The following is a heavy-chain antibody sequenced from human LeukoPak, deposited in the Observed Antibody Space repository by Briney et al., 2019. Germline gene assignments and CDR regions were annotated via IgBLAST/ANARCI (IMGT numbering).Heavy chain of an antibody. J-gene: IGHJ3*02. CDR3: ARGRWATAIRYDSSGYYPPDAFDI. Sequence: GASVKVSCKASGYTFTSYDINWVRQATGQGLEWMGWMNPNSGNTGYAQKFQGRVTMTRNTSISTAYMELSSLRSEDTAVYYCARGRWATAIRYDSSGYYPPDAFDIWGQGTMVTVSS. V-gene: IGHV1-8*01. D-gene: IGHD3-22*01. CDR2: MNPNSGNT. CDR1: GYTFTSYD.